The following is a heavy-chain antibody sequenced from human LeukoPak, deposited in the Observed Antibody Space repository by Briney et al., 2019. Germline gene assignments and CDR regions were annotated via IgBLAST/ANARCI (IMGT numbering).Heavy chain of an antibody. CDR3: ARQRGRWDSFDY. D-gene: IGHD1-26*01. V-gene: IGHV4-59*08. CDR1: GGSISSYY. CDR2: IYYSGST. Sequence: PSETLPLTCTVSGGSISSYYWSWIRQPPGKGLEWIGYIYYSGSTNYKPSLKSRVTITIDTSKNQFSLKLSSVTAADTAVYYCARQRGRWDSFDYWGQGTLVTVSS. J-gene: IGHJ4*02.